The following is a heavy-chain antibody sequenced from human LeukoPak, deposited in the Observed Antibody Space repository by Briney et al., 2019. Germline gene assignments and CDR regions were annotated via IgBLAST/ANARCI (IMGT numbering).Heavy chain of an antibody. Sequence: GESLKISCKTSGFTFNIFEMTWVRQAPGKGLEWVSYISTSGSTTYYADSVKGRFTVSRDNAKNSLFLQMNSLRAEDTAVYYCAKDLISMVRGSPMDVWGQGTTVTVSS. CDR3: AKDLISMVRGSPMDV. CDR2: ISTSGSTT. J-gene: IGHJ6*02. CDR1: GFTFNIFE. V-gene: IGHV3-48*03. D-gene: IGHD3-10*01.